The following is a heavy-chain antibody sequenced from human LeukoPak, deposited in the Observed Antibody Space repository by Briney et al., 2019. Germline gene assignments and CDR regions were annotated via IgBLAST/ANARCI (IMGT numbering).Heavy chain of an antibody. CDR2: IYHSGST. V-gene: IGHV4-38-2*02. Sequence: SETLSLTCTVSGYSISSGYYWGWIRQPPGKGLEWIGSIYHSGSTYYNPSLKSRVTISVDTSKNQFSLKLSSVTAADTAVYYCAGTAHGYSSGWYLNWFDPWGQGTLVTVSS. CDR1: GYSISSGYY. J-gene: IGHJ5*02. CDR3: AGTAHGYSSGWYLNWFDP. D-gene: IGHD6-19*01.